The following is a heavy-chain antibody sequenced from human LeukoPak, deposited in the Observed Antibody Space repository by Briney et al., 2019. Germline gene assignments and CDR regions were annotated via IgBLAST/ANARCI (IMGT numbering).Heavy chain of an antibody. Sequence: SETLSLTCAVSGGSISSSNWWSWVRQLPGKGLEWIGEIYHSGSTNYNPSLKSRVTISVDKSKNQFSLKLSSVTAADTAVYYCARSRYYYYYYMDVWGKGTTVTVSS. V-gene: IGHV4-4*02. D-gene: IGHD1-14*01. CDR1: GGSISSSNW. CDR3: ARSRYYYYYYMDV. J-gene: IGHJ6*03. CDR2: IYHSGST.